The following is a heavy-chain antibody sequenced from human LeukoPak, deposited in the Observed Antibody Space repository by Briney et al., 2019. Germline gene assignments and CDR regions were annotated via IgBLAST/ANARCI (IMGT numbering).Heavy chain of an antibody. CDR2: ICYSAST. J-gene: IGHJ4*02. CDR1: GGSISSSSYY. CDR3: ATQAYITMVRGVITQFDY. Sequence: PSVTLSLTCTVSGGSISSSSYYWGWIRQPPGKGLEWFVSICYSASTYYNPSLKSRVTISVDTSKSQFSLKLSSVTAADTAVYYCATQAYITMVRGVITQFDYWGQGTLVTASA. D-gene: IGHD3-10*01. V-gene: IGHV4-39*01.